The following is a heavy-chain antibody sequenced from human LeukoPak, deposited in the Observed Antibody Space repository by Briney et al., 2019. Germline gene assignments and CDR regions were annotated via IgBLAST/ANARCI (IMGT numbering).Heavy chain of an antibody. J-gene: IGHJ4*02. D-gene: IGHD4-17*01. CDR3: AREDYGDPKGFDY. CDR2: IIPILGIA. Sequence: SVKVSCKASGGTFSNYAISWVRQAPGQGLEWMGRIIPILGIANYAQKFQGRVTITADKSTSTAYMELSSLRSEDTAVYYCAREDYGDPKGFDYWGQGTLVTVSS. CDR1: GGTFSNYA. V-gene: IGHV1-69*04.